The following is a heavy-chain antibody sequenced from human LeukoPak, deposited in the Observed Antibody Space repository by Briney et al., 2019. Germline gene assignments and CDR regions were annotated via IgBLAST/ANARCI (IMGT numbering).Heavy chain of an antibody. J-gene: IGHJ4*02. D-gene: IGHD1-20*01. CDR1: GGSISSTSCY. CDR3: ARAYDWNEDFYDY. CDR2: IYYSGST. Sequence: SETLSLTCTVSGGSISSTSCYWGWIRQPPGKGLEWIGSIYYSGSTYYNPSLKSRVTISVDTSKNQFSLKVSSVTAADTAVYYCARAYDWNEDFYDYWGQGTLVKVSS. V-gene: IGHV4-39*01.